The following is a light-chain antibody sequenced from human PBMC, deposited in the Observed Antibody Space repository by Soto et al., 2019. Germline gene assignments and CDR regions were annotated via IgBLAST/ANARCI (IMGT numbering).Light chain of an antibody. CDR2: EAS. CDR1: QSVSSSY. Sequence: EIVLPQSPGTLSLSPGARAPLSCRASQSVSSSYVAWYQQKLGQTPNLLIYEASTRATGIPDRFSGRGSGTDYTLTIDRLEPEDFGVYYCQQYGNSPQTFGQGTKVDI. J-gene: IGKJ1*01. V-gene: IGKV3-20*01. CDR3: QQYGNSPQT.